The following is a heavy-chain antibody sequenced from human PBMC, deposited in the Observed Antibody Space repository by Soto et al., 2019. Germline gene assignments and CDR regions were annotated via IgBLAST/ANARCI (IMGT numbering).Heavy chain of an antibody. V-gene: IGHV3-21*01. CDR1: GFTFSSYS. CDR3: ARGCDSSGYADY. J-gene: IGHJ4*02. Sequence: EVQLVESGGGLVKPGGSLRLSCAASGFTFSSYSMNWVRQAPGKGLEWVSSISSSSSYIYYADSVKGRFTISRDNAKNSLYLQMNSLRAEDTAVYYCARGCDSSGYADYWGQGTLVTVSS. CDR2: ISSSSSYI. D-gene: IGHD3-22*01.